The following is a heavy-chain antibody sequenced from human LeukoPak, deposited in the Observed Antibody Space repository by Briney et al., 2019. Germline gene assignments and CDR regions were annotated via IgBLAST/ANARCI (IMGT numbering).Heavy chain of an antibody. V-gene: IGHV3-20*04. D-gene: IGHD4-23*01. CDR2: INWNGGST. CDR3: ASLRGDYVGNDFDY. CDR1: GFTFDDYG. Sequence: GGSLRLSCAASGFTFDDYGMSWVRQAPGKGLEWVSGINWNGGSTEYADSVKGRFTISRDNAKNSLYLQMNSLRAEDTALYYCASLRGDYVGNDFDYWGQGTLVTVSS. J-gene: IGHJ4*02.